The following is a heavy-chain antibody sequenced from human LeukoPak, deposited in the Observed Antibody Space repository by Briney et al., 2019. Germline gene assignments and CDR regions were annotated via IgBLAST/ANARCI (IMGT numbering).Heavy chain of an antibody. V-gene: IGHV3-48*04. J-gene: IGHJ5*02. CDR3: ARDVTYHGGDWFDP. CDR2: ISSTACSI. CDR1: EFTFSSYS. D-gene: IGHD4-23*01. Sequence: GGSLRLSCAASEFTFSSYSMSWVRQAPGKGLEWVSYISSTACSIYYAASVKGRFTISRDNAKNSLLLQMNSRRAEDTAVYYCARDVTYHGGDWFDPWGQGTLVTVSS.